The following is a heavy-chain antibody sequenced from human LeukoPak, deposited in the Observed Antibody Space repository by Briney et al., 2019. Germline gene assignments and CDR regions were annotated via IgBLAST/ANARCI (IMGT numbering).Heavy chain of an antibody. J-gene: IGHJ4*02. V-gene: IGHV4-39*01. CDR2: IYYSGST. Sequence: PSETLSLTCTVSGGSISSSSYYWGWIRQPPGKGLEWIGSIYYSGSTYYNPSLKSRVTISVDTSKNQFSLKLSSVTAADTAVYYCARGPNQYYYDSSGYYNWGQGTLVTVSS. D-gene: IGHD3-22*01. CDR1: GGSISSSSYY. CDR3: ARGPNQYYYDSSGYYN.